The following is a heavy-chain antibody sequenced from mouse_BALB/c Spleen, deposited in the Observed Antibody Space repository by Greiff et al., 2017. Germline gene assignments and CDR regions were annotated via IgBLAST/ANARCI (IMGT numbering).Heavy chain of an antibody. Sequence: VQLKESGPGLVKPSQSLSLTCSVTGYSITSGYYWNWIRQFPGNKLEWMGYISYDGSNNYNPSLKNRISITRDTSKNQFFLKLNSVTTEDTATYYCARAPSTMITNWGQGTTLTVSS. J-gene: IGHJ2*01. D-gene: IGHD2-4*01. CDR3: ARAPSTMITN. CDR1: GYSITSGYY. CDR2: ISYDGSN. V-gene: IGHV3-6*02.